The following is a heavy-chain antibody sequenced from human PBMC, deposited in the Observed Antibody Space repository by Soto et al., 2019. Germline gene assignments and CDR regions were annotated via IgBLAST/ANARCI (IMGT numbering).Heavy chain of an antibody. CDR1: GYTLADFY. J-gene: IGHJ6*02. V-gene: IGHV1-2*07. CDR3: AREARPQLGGMDV. Sequence: QVQLVQSGAEVKNPGASVKVSCTASGYTLADFYVHWGRQAPGQGLEWMGWINPNNGAINYAPKFQGRVTMTRDTSISTAYLDLRGLRSDDTAVYYCAREARPQLGGMDVWGQGTTVTVSS. D-gene: IGHD3-16*01. CDR2: INPNNGAI.